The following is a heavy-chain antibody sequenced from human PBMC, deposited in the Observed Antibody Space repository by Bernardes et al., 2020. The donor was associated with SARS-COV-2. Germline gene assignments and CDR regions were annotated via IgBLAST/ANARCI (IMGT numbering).Heavy chain of an antibody. CDR3: ARTGTTTLTDFGRFDY. V-gene: IGHV4-59*07. Sequence: DTMSQAFSVSVDSIGGYYWSWIRPPRGKGLEWIGFIYYSGSTNYNPSLKSRVTISVDTSKDQFSLKLRSVTAADTAVYYCARTGTTTLTDFGRFDYWGQGTLVTVSS. D-gene: IGHD1-7*01. J-gene: IGHJ4*02. CDR1: VDSIGGYY. CDR2: IYYSGST.